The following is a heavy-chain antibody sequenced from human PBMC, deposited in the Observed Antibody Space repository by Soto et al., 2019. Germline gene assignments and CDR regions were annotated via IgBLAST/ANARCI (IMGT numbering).Heavy chain of an antibody. J-gene: IGHJ4*02. D-gene: IGHD3-22*01. Sequence: QVQLVQSGAEVKKPGSSVKVSCKASGGTFSSYAISWVRQAPGQGLEWMGGIIPIFGTANYAQKIQGRVTITAAESTSTAYMELSSLRSDDTAVYYCAITYDSSGYYYGGWGQGTLVTVSS. CDR2: IIPIFGTA. CDR3: AITYDSSGYYYGG. CDR1: GGTFSSYA. V-gene: IGHV1-69*01.